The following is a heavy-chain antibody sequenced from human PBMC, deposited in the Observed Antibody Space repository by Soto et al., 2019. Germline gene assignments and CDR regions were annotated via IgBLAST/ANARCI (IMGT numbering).Heavy chain of an antibody. J-gene: IGHJ4*02. D-gene: IGHD3-22*01. CDR3: ARDWSYYDSSGYPLCYFDY. CDR1: GYTFTSYG. CDR2: ISAYNGNT. V-gene: IGHV1-18*01. Sequence: ASLKVSCKASGYTFTSYGISWVRQAPGQGLEWMGWISAYNGNTNYAQKLQGRVTMTTDTSTSTAYMELSSLRSEDTAVYYCARDWSYYDSSGYPLCYFDYWGQGTLVTVSS.